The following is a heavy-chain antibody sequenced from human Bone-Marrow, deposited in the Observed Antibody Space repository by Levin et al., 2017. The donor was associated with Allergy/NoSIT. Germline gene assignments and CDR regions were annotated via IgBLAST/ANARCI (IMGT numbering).Heavy chain of an antibody. CDR3: ARASPNWNDRHYDYYGMDV. CDR1: GFTFSSYS. V-gene: IGHV3-48*04. Sequence: GGSLRLSCAASGFTFSSYSMNWVRQAPGKGLEWVSYIGDSSNTIYYADSVKGRFTISRDNAKNSLYLQMNSLRAEDTAVYYCARASPNWNDRHYDYYGMDVWGQGTTVTVSS. CDR2: IGDSSNTI. J-gene: IGHJ6*02. D-gene: IGHD1-1*01.